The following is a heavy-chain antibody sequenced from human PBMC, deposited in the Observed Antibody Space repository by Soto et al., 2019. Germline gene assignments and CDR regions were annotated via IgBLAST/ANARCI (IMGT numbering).Heavy chain of an antibody. CDR1: GFTFSSYG. CDR2: ISYDGSNK. Sequence: VGSLRLSCAASGFTFSSYGMHWVRQAPGKGLEWVAVISYDGSNKYYADSVKGRFTISRDNSKNTLYLQMNSLRAEDTAVYYCAKDPTPRGTTHTSFDYWGQGTLVTVSS. D-gene: IGHD1-7*01. J-gene: IGHJ4*02. CDR3: AKDPTPRGTTHTSFDY. V-gene: IGHV3-30*18.